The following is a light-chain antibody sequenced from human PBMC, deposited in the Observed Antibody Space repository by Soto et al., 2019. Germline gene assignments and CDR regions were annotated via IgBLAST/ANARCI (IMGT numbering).Light chain of an antibody. J-gene: IGLJ2*01. Sequence: QSVLTQPASVSGSPGQSITISCTGTSSDIGGYNYVSWYQQHPGKAPKLMIYEVNNRPSGISNRFSGSKSGNTASLTISGLQAEDEANYFCTSYSSDITLVLFGGGTQLTVL. CDR2: EVN. CDR1: SSDIGGYNY. CDR3: TSYSSDITLVL. V-gene: IGLV2-14*01.